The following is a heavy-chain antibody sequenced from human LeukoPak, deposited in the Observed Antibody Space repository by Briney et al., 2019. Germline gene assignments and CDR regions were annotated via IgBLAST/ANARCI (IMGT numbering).Heavy chain of an antibody. CDR1: GYSISSGYY. CDR3: ARPDSSGYFGY. J-gene: IGHJ4*02. CDR2: IYHSGST. Sequence: SETLSLTCTVSGYSISSGYYWGWIRQPPGKGLGWIGSIYHSGSTYYNPSLRSRVTISVDTSKNQFSLKLSSVTAADTAVYYCARPDSSGYFGYWGQGTLVTVSS. V-gene: IGHV4-38-2*02. D-gene: IGHD3-22*01.